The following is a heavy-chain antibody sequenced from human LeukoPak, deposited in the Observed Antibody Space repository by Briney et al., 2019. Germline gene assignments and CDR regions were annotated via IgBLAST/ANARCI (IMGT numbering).Heavy chain of an antibody. D-gene: IGHD3-22*01. CDR2: ISWNSGSI. Sequence: GGSLRLSCAASGFTFDDYAMHWVRQAPGKGLEWVSGISWNSGSIGYADSVKGRFTISRDNAKNSLYLQMNSLRAEDTALYYCARARGDSSGYSFDYWGQGTLVTDSS. CDR1: GFTFDDYA. J-gene: IGHJ4*02. CDR3: ARARGDSSGYSFDY. V-gene: IGHV3-9*01.